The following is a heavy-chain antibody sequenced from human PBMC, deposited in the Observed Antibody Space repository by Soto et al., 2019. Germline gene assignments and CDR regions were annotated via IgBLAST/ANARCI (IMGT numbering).Heavy chain of an antibody. Sequence: PGGSLRVSCAASVFTFSSYAMSWVRQAPGKGLEWVSAISGSGGSTYYADSVKGRFTISRDNSKNTLYLQMNSLRAEDTAVYYCAKDLRYCSSTSCYFFAPPSYMDVWGQGTTVTVSS. V-gene: IGHV3-23*01. CDR2: ISGSGGST. J-gene: IGHJ6*02. CDR1: VFTFSSYA. D-gene: IGHD2-2*01. CDR3: AKDLRYCSSTSCYFFAPPSYMDV.